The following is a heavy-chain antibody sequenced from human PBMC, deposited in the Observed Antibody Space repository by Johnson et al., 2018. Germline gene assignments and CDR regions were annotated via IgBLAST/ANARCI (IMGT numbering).Heavy chain of an antibody. V-gene: IGHV3-11*04. CDR1: GFTFSDYY. CDR3: ARDRGYYYGMDV. CDR2: ISSSGSTI. Sequence: QVQLQESGGGLVQXGGSLRLXCAASGFTFSDYYMSWIRQAPGKGLEWVSYISSSGSTIYYADSVKGRFTISRDNAKNSLYLQMNSLRAEDTAVYYWARDRGYYYGMDVWGQGTTVTVSS. J-gene: IGHJ6*02.